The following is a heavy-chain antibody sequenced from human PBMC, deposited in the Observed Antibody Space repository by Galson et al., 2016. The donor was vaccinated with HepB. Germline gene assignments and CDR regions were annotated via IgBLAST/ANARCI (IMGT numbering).Heavy chain of an antibody. J-gene: IGHJ3*02. V-gene: IGHV4-31*03. Sequence: TLSLTYTVSGGSISSGHYYWSWIRQHPGKGLEWIGNIYNSGITYYNPSLKSRVSISVDTSKNQFSLKLSSVTAADTAVYYCARVSRIIMVRDAFDTWGQGTMVTVSA. CDR2: IYNSGIT. D-gene: IGHD3-10*01. CDR1: GGSISSGHYY. CDR3: ARVSRIIMVRDAFDT.